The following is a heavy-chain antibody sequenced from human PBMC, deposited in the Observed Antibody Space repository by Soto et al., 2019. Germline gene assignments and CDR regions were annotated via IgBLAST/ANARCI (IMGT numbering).Heavy chain of an antibody. V-gene: IGHV3-30-3*01. D-gene: IGHD3-10*01. CDR3: AREESYYGMDV. J-gene: IGHJ6*02. Sequence: RLSCAASGFTFSSYAMHWVRQAPGKGLEWVAVISHDGSNKYYADSVKGRFTISRDNSKNTLYLQMNSPRAEGTAVYYCAREESYYGMDVWGQGTTVTVS. CDR2: ISHDGSNK. CDR1: GFTFSSYA.